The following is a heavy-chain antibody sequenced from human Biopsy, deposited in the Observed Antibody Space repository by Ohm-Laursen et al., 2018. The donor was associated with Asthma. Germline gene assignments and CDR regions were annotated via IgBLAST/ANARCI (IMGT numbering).Heavy chain of an antibody. CDR1: GFKFDEYT. J-gene: IGHJ4*02. V-gene: IGHV3-9*01. CDR2: ISWNSATI. Sequence: SLRLSCAASGFKFDEYTMHWVRQAPGKGLEWVSGISWNSATIGYADSVEGRFTIPRDNAKNSVFLHMDSLRPEDTAFYYCAKVRSDWVITESFDYWGQGVLVTVSS. CDR3: AKVRSDWVITESFDY. D-gene: IGHD3-22*01.